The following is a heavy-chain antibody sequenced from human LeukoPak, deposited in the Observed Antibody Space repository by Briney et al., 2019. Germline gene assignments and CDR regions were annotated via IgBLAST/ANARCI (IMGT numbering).Heavy chain of an antibody. V-gene: IGHV1-18*01. CDR1: GYTFTSYG. CDR3: ARVSHYYDSSGYGY. D-gene: IGHD3-22*01. CDR2: ISAYNGNT. J-gene: IGHJ4*02. Sequence: EASVKVSCKASGYTFTSYGISWVRQAPGQGLEWMGWISAYNGNTNYAQKLQGRVTMTTDTSTSTAYMELRSLRSDDTAVYYCARVSHYYDSSGYGYWGQGTLVTVSS.